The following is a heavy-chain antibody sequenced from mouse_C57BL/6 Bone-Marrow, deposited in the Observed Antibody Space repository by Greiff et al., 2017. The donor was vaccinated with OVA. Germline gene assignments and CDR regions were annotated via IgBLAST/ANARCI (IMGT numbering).Heavy chain of an antibody. V-gene: IGHV1-64*01. CDR2: IHPNSGST. Sequence: QVQLQQPGAELVKPGASVKLSCKASGYTFTSYWMHWVKQRPGQGLEWIGMIHPNSGSTNYNEKFKSKASLTVDKSSSTAYMQLSSLTSEDAAVYDCARSRVTTVVVDYGGKGTTLTVSS. D-gene: IGHD1-1*01. CDR1: GYTFTSYW. CDR3: ARSRVTTVVVDY. J-gene: IGHJ2*01.